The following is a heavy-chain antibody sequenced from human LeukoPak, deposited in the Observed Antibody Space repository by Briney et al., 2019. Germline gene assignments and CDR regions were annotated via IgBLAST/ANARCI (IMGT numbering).Heavy chain of an antibody. CDR1: GGSISSYY. CDR3: ARGRGSLLWFGELRNDAFDI. J-gene: IGHJ3*02. D-gene: IGHD3-10*01. V-gene: IGHV4-59*01. CDR2: IYYSGST. Sequence: SETLSLTCTVSGGSISSYYWSWIRQPPGKGLEWIGYIYYSGSTNYNPSLKSRVTISVDTSKNQFSLKLSSVTAADTAVYYCARGRGSLLWFGELRNDAFDIWGQGTMVTVSS.